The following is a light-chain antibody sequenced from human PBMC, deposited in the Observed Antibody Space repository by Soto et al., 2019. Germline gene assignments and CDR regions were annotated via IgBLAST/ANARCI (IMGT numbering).Light chain of an antibody. CDR2: DVS. CDR1: SSDVGGYNY. V-gene: IGLV2-14*01. J-gene: IGLJ2*01. CDR3: SSYASTRDVL. Sequence: QSALTQPASVSGSPGQSITISCTGTSSDVGGYNYVSWYQQYPGKAPKLMICDVSNRPSGVSNRFSGSKSGNTASLTISGLQAEDEADYYCSSYASTRDVLFGGGTKLTVL.